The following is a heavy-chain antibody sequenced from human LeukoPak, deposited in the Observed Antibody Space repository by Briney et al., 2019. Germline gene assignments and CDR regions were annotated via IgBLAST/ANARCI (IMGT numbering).Heavy chain of an antibody. Sequence: GESLKISCKGSGYSFTNYWIGWVRQMPGKGLEWVGIIWPGDFETRYSPSFQGQVTISADKSITTAYLKWSSLKASDSAMYYCTRLGQYDSSVYWGQGTLVTVSS. CDR2: IWPGDFET. V-gene: IGHV5-51*01. D-gene: IGHD3-22*01. J-gene: IGHJ4*02. CDR1: GYSFTNYW. CDR3: TRLGQYDSSVY.